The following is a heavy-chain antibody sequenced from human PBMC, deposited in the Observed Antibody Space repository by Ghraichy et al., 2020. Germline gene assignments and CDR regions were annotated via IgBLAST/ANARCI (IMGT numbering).Heavy chain of an antibody. Sequence: GGSLRLSCAASGFTFSDYYMSWIRQAPGKGLEWVSYISSSGSTIYYADSVKGRFTISRDNAKNSLYLQMNSLRAEDTAVYYCARGGRSPDLYWDGAAVYYYGMDVWGQGTTVTVSS. CDR2: ISSSGSTI. J-gene: IGHJ6*02. CDR1: GFTFSDYY. D-gene: IGHD2-8*02. V-gene: IGHV3-11*01. CDR3: ARGGRSPDLYWDGAAVYYYGMDV.